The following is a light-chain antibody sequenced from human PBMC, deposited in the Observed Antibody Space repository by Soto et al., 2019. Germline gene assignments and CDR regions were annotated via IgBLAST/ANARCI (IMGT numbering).Light chain of an antibody. V-gene: IGKV1-5*03. Sequence: DIQMTQSPSTLSASVGDRVTITCRASQTISSWLAWYQQKPGKAPKLLIYKASSLESGVPSRFSGSGSGTEFTLTISSLQPDDLATYYCQQYNRYPRTFGQGTKLESK. CDR3: QQYNRYPRT. J-gene: IGKJ2*01. CDR2: KAS. CDR1: QTISSW.